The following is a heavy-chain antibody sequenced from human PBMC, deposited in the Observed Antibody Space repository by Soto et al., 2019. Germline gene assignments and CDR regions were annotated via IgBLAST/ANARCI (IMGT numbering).Heavy chain of an antibody. D-gene: IGHD2-15*01. V-gene: IGHV1-18*01. J-gene: IGHJ2*01. CDR1: GYTFSDYA. CDR3: VRCYCSVGSCYACWPFDH. Sequence: QVQLVQSGGEVKKPGASVKVSCQASGYTFSDYAISWVRQAPGQGLEWMGWISASTRNTDQAQNFQGRVIMTLDTSTNTAYMDLRSLRSDDTAVYYCVRCYCSVGSCYACWPFDHWGRGTLVTVSS. CDR2: ISASTRNT.